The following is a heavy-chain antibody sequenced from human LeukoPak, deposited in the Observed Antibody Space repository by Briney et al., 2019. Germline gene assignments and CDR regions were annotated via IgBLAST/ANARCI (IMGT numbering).Heavy chain of an antibody. CDR2: IIPIFGTA. CDR1: GGTFSSYA. J-gene: IGHJ6*03. Sequence: GASVKVSCKASGGTFSSYAISWVRQAPGQGLKWMGGIIPIFGTANYAQKFQGRVTITTDESTSTAYMELSSLRSEDTAVYYCARAVVPAAMGIDYYYYYYMDVWGKGTTVTVSS. D-gene: IGHD2-2*01. CDR3: ARAVVPAAMGIDYYYYYYMDV. V-gene: IGHV1-69*05.